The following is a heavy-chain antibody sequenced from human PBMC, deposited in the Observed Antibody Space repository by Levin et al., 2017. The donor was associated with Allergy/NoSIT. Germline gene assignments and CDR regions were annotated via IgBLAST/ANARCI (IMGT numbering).Heavy chain of an antibody. CDR2: IYYSGST. D-gene: IGHD3-16*01. V-gene: IGHV4-59*01. CDR1: GGSISSYY. J-gene: IGHJ3*02. Sequence: SETLSLTCTVSGGSISSYYWSWIRQPPGKGLEWIGYIYYSGSTNYNPSLKSRVTISVDTSKNQFSLKLSSVTAADTAVYYCARSAGGAFDSWGQGTMVTVSS. CDR3: ARSAGGAFDS.